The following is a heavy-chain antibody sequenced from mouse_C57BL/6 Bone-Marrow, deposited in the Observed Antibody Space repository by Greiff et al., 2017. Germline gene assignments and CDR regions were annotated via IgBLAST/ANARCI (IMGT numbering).Heavy chain of an antibody. J-gene: IGHJ2*01. V-gene: IGHV6-6*01. Sequence: EVNLVESGGGLVQPGGSMKLSCAASGFTFSDAWMDWVRQSPEKGLEWVAEIRNKANNHATYYAESVKGRFTISRDDSKSSVYLQMNSLRAEDTGIYYCTRGPLYYSKGRVFDYWGQGTTLTVSS. CDR1: GFTFSDAW. D-gene: IGHD2-5*01. CDR2: IRNKANNHAT. CDR3: TRGPLYYSKGRVFDY.